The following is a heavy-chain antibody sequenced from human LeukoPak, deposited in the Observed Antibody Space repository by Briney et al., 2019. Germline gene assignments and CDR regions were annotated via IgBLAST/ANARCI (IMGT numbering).Heavy chain of an antibody. V-gene: IGHV3-30*18. D-gene: IGHD3-10*01. CDR3: AKVARVPITKVRGVFTYYKYGLEA. Sequence: GGPLRLSCEASGFTYSNYGMHWVRQAPGKGREWLALLSYDGRNEFWSVSVKGRFAISRDNLRNTLYLQMNSLRSEDTAVYFCAKVARVPITKVRGVFTYYKYGLEAWGQGTRVTVSS. J-gene: IGHJ6*02. CDR2: LSYDGRNE. CDR1: GFTYSNYG.